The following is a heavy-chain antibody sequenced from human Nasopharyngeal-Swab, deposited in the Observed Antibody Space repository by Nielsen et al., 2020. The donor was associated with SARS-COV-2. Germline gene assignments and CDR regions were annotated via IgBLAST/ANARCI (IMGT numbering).Heavy chain of an antibody. V-gene: IGHV3-53*01. D-gene: IGHD3-3*01. J-gene: IGHJ6*02. CDR3: ARVQRFLAGMDV. CDR1: GFTVSSNY. CDR2: IYSGGST. Sequence: GESLKISCAASGFTVSSNYMSWVRQAPGKGLEWVSVIYSGGSTYYADSVKGRFTISRDNSKNTLYLQMNSLRAEDTAVYYCARVQRFLAGMDVWGQGTTVTVSS.